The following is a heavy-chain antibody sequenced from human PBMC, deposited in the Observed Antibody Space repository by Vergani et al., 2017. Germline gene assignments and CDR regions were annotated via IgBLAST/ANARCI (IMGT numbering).Heavy chain of an antibody. CDR3: ARGVYDSSGYSKGAVDY. CDR2: ISSSSSTI. CDR1: GFTFSSYS. D-gene: IGHD3-22*01. V-gene: IGHV3-48*04. Sequence: EVQLVESGGGLVQPGGSLRLSCAASGFTFSSYSMNWVRQAPGKGLEWVSYISSSSSTIYYADSVKGRFTISRDNAKNSLYLQMNSLRAEDTAVYYCARGVYDSSGYSKGAVDYWGQGTLVTVSS. J-gene: IGHJ4*02.